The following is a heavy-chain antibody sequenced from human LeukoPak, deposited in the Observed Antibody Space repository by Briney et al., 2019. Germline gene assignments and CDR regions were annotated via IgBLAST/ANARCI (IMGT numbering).Heavy chain of an antibody. CDR3: ARGHYDFWSGYYYFDY. D-gene: IGHD3-3*01. V-gene: IGHV1-46*01. CDR1: GYTFTSYY. CDR2: INPSGGST. Sequence: ASVKVSCKASGYTFTSYYMHWVRQAPGQGLEWMGIINPSGGSTSYAQKFQGRVTMTRDTSTNTVYMELSSLRSEDTAVYYCARGHYDFWSGYYYFDYWGQGTLVTVSS. J-gene: IGHJ4*02.